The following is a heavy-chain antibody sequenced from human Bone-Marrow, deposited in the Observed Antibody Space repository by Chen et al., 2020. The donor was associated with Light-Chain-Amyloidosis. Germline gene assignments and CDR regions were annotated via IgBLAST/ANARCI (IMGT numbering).Heavy chain of an antibody. V-gene: IGHV5-51*01. CDR3: ARRRDGYNFDY. J-gene: IGHJ4*02. CDR2: IYPDDSDA. CDR1: GYNFPNYW. D-gene: IGHD5-12*01. Sequence: EVQLEQSGPEVKKPGESLKPPCKGSGYNFPNYWIGWVRQMPGKGLEWMGVIYPDDSDARYSPSFEGQVTISADKSITTAYLQWRSLKASDTAMYYCARRRDGYNFDYWGQGTLVTVSS.